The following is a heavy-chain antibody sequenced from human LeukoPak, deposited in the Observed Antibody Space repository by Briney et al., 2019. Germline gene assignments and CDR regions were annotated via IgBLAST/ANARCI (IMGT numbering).Heavy chain of an antibody. D-gene: IGHD6-13*01. CDR3: VRDRERFRSWSRAYAFDI. CDR1: GYTFTDYY. Sequence: GASVKVSCKASGYTFTDYYMHWVRQAPGQGLEWMGWINPNSGGTNYAQKFQGWVTMTRDTSISTAYMELSRLRSDDTAVYYCVRDRERFRSWSRAYAFDIWGQGTMVTVSS. J-gene: IGHJ3*02. CDR2: INPNSGGT. V-gene: IGHV1-2*04.